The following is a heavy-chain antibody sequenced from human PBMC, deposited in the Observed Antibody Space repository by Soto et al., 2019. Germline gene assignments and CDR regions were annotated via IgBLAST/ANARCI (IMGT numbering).Heavy chain of an antibody. Sequence: GGSLRLSCAASGFTFSNAWMNWVRQAPGKGLEWVGRIKSKTDGGTTDYAAPVKGRFTISRDDSKNTLYLQMNSLKTEDTAVYYCTTEILWFGELFLPWGQGTLVTVSS. D-gene: IGHD3-10*01. J-gene: IGHJ5*02. CDR3: TTEILWFGELFLP. CDR1: GFTFSNAW. V-gene: IGHV3-15*07. CDR2: IKSKTDGGTT.